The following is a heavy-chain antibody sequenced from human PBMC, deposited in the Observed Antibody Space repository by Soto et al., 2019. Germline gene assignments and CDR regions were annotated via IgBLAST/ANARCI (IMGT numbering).Heavy chain of an antibody. CDR2: IGRRSDI. CDR3: ARDENAWPRGYDLNV. J-gene: IGHJ6*02. D-gene: IGHD2-2*01. Sequence: LRLSCGASGFSFSTYSMHWVRQGPGKGLEWVSSIGRRSDIYYADSVKGRFTISRDNAKNSVSLQINSLRDEDTAVYYCARDENAWPRGYDLNVWGRGPTVTV. V-gene: IGHV3-21*01. CDR1: GFSFSTYS.